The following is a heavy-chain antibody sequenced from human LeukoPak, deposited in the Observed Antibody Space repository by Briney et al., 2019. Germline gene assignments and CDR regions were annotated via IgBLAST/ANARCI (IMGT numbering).Heavy chain of an antibody. D-gene: IGHD6-13*01. J-gene: IGHJ4*02. CDR3: ARGLEGAAAGTDLGY. V-gene: IGHV1-46*01. CDR1: GYTFTSYY. Sequence: ASVKVSCKASGYTFTSYYMHWVRQAPGQGLEWMGIINPSGGSTSYAQKFQGRVTMTRDTSTSTVYMELSSLRSEDTAVYYCARGLEGAAAGTDLGYWGQGTLVTVSS. CDR2: INPSGGST.